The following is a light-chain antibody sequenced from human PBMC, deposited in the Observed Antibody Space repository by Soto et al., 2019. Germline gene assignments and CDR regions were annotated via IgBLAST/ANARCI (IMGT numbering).Light chain of an antibody. J-gene: IGKJ5*01. CDR3: KQYHNWRPFT. CDR2: RAS. V-gene: IGKV3-15*01. CDR1: QSVSSN. Sequence: EIVLTHSPATLSVSPGERATLSCSASQSVSSNLAWYQQKPGQAPRLLIYRASTRATGIPARFSGSGSGTEFTLTISSLQSEDFAVYYCKQYHNWRPFTFGQGTRLEIK.